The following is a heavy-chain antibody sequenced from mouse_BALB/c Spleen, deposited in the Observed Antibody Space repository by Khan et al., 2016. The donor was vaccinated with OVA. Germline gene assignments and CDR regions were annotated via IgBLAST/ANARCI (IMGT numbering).Heavy chain of an antibody. D-gene: IGHD2-4*01. J-gene: IGHJ4*01. CDR3: ARQPYYHYNVMDY. CDR2: MWSDGST. CDR1: GFSLTNYG. Sequence: VELVESGPGLVAPSQSLSITCTISGFSLTNYGIHLVRQPPGKGLEWLVLMWSDGSTTYNSALKSRLTISKDNSKSQVFLKMNSLQTDDTAMYFCARQPYYHYNVMDYWGQGTSVTVSS. V-gene: IGHV2-6-1*01.